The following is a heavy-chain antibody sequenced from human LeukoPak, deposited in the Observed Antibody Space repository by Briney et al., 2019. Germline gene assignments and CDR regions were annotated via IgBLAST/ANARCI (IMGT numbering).Heavy chain of an antibody. CDR3: ARVLYSSSPFDY. CDR1: GGSFSGYY. D-gene: IGHD6-6*01. Sequence: SSETLSLTCAVYGGSFSGYYWSWIRQPPGKGLEWIGEINHSGSTNYNPSLKSRVTISADTSKNQFSLKLSSVTAADTAVYYCARVLYSSSPFDYWGQGTLVTVSS. J-gene: IGHJ4*02. V-gene: IGHV4-34*01. CDR2: INHSGST.